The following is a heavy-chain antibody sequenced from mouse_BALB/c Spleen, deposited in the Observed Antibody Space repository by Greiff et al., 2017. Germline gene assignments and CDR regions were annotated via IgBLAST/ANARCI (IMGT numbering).Heavy chain of an antibody. CDR3: ATGSSFDY. Sequence: EVQLVESGPGLVKPSQSQSLTCTVTGYSITSDYAWNWIRQFPGNKLEWMGYISYSGITSYNPSLKSRISITRDTSKNQFFLQLNSVTTEDTATYYCATGSSFDYWGQGTTLTVSS. CDR1: GYSITSDYA. J-gene: IGHJ2*01. CDR2: ISYSGIT. V-gene: IGHV3-2*02. D-gene: IGHD1-1*01.